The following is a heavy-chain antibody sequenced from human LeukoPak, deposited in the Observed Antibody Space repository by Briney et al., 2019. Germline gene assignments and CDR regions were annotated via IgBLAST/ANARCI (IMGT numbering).Heavy chain of an antibody. CDR2: INTVGSST. CDR3: ARDLDRCYFDY. J-gene: IGHJ4*02. V-gene: IGHV3-74*01. CDR1: GFTFSSYW. Sequence: GGSLRLSCAASGFTFSSYWMHWVRQAPGKGLVWVSRINTVGSSTTYADSVKGRFTISRDNAKNTLYLQMNSPRAEDTAVYYCARDLDRCYFDYWGQGTLVTVSS.